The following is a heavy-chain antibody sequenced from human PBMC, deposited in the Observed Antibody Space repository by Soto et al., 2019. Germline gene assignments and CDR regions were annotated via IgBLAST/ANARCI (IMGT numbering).Heavy chain of an antibody. D-gene: IGHD1-26*01. J-gene: IGHJ5*02. CDR3: AGGATQAKWFDP. CDR2: ISGDESTT. V-gene: IGHV3-74*01. Sequence: TGGSLRLSCAASGFTFSTYWMHWVRQAPGKGLVWVSRISGDESTTTYADSVKGRFTISRDNAENMLYLQMNSLRAEDTAVYYCAGGATQAKWFDPWGRGTLVTVSS. CDR1: GFTFSTYW.